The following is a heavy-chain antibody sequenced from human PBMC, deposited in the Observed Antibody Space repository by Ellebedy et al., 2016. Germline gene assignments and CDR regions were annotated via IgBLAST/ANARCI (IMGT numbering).Heavy chain of an antibody. D-gene: IGHD4-17*01. V-gene: IGHV3-30*03. CDR2: ISYDGSNK. CDR3: ARDPDSYGDYFGFDY. Sequence: GESLKISXAASGFTFSSYSMNWVRQAPGKGLEWVAVISYDGSNKYYADSVKGRFTISRDNSKNTLYLQMNSLRAEDTAVYYCARDPDSYGDYFGFDYWGQGTLVTVSS. CDR1: GFTFSSYS. J-gene: IGHJ4*02.